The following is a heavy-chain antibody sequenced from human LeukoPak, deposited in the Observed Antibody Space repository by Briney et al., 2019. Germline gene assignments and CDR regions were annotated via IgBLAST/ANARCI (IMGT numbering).Heavy chain of an antibody. Sequence: PSETLSLTCAVYGGSFSGYYWSWIRQPPGKGLEWIGYIYYSGSTNYNPSLKSRVTISVDTSKNQFSLKLSSVTAADTAVYYCARTITIFGVVIREWFDPWGQGTLVTVSS. CDR1: GGSFSGYY. D-gene: IGHD3-3*01. J-gene: IGHJ5*02. V-gene: IGHV4-59*01. CDR2: IYYSGST. CDR3: ARTITIFGVVIREWFDP.